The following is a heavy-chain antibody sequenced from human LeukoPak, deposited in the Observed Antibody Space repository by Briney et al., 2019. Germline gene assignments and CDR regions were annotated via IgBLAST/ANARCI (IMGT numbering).Heavy chain of an antibody. Sequence: PGGSLRLSCAASGFTFSDYYMSWIRQAPGKGLEWVSAISGSGGSTYYADSVKGRFTISRDNSKNTLYLQMNSLRAEDTAVYYCAKDMYDILTGYPDYWGQGTLVTVSS. CDR2: ISGSGGST. D-gene: IGHD3-9*01. J-gene: IGHJ4*02. V-gene: IGHV3-23*01. CDR3: AKDMYDILTGYPDY. CDR1: GFTFSDYY.